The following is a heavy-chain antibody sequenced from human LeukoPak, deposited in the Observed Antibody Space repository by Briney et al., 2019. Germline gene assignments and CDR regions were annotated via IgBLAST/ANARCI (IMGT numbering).Heavy chain of an antibody. Sequence: ASVKVSCKASGYTFTSYGISWVRQAPGQGLEWMGWISAYNGNTNYAQKLQGRVTMTTDTSTSTAYMELRSLRSDDTAVYYSARSHDYGGNGDYWGQGTLVTVSS. CDR1: GYTFTSYG. D-gene: IGHD4-23*01. CDR3: ARSHDYGGNGDY. V-gene: IGHV1-18*01. J-gene: IGHJ4*02. CDR2: ISAYNGNT.